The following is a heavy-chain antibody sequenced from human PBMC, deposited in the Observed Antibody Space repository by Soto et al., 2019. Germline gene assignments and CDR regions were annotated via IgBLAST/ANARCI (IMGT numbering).Heavy chain of an antibody. D-gene: IGHD1-26*01. Sequence: LSLTCAVYGGSFSDYYMGWVRQAPGKGLEWVGRTRNKANSYTTEYAASVKGRFTISRDDSKNSLYLQMNSLKTEDTAVYYCARDRGSYYRAYFDYSGQGALVTVSS. CDR1: GGSFSDYY. V-gene: IGHV3-72*01. CDR3: ARDRGSYYRAYFDY. J-gene: IGHJ4*02. CDR2: TRNKANSYTT.